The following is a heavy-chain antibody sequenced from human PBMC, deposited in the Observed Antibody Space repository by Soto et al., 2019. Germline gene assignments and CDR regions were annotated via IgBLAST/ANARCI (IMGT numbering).Heavy chain of an antibody. J-gene: IGHJ4*02. CDR1: GFTFGSYI. D-gene: IGHD3-22*01. CDR2: ISTSGRTI. Sequence: PGGSLRLSCAASGFTFGSYIMNWVRQAPGKGLEWVSWISTSGRTIYYADSVKGRFTISRDNSKNTLYLQMNSLRAEDTAVYYCAKTLYYYDSSGYQWGQGTLVTV. CDR3: AKTLYYYDSSGYQ. V-gene: IGHV3-48*01.